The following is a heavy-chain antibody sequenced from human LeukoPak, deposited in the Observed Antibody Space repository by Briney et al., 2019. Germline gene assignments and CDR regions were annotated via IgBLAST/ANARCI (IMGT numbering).Heavy chain of an antibody. CDR3: ARDSAAAGILDY. CDR1: GFTFSSNY. D-gene: IGHD6-13*01. CDR2: IYSGGST. Sequence: GGSLRLSCAASGFTFSSNYMSWVRQAPGKGLEWVSVIYSGGSTYYADSVKGRFTISRDNSKNTLYLQMISLRAEDTAVYYCARDSAAAGILDYWGQGTLVTVSS. V-gene: IGHV3-66*01. J-gene: IGHJ4*02.